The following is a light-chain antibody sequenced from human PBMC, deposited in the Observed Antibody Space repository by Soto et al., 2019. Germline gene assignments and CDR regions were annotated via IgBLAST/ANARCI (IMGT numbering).Light chain of an antibody. CDR1: QGISSY. Sequence: IQLTQSPSSLSASVGDRVTITCRASQGISSYLAWYQQKPGKAPKLLIYAASTLHSGVPSRFSGSGSGTDFTLTISSLQPEDFETYYCQQLNSYPRTFGPGTKVDIK. CDR2: AAS. CDR3: QQLNSYPRT. V-gene: IGKV1-9*01. J-gene: IGKJ3*01.